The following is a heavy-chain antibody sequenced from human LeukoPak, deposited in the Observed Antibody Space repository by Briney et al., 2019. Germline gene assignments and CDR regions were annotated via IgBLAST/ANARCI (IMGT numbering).Heavy chain of an antibody. J-gene: IGHJ1*01. D-gene: IGHD4-23*01. CDR3: AKDSVPLYGGNTDFQH. V-gene: IGHV3-30*02. CDR2: IRYDGSNK. CDR1: GFTFSSYG. Sequence: PGGSLRLSCAASGFTFSSYGMHWVRQAPSKGLEGVAFIRYDGSNKYYADSVKGRFTISRDNSKNTLYLQMNSLRAEDTAVYYCAKDSVPLYGGNTDFQHWGQGTLVTVSS.